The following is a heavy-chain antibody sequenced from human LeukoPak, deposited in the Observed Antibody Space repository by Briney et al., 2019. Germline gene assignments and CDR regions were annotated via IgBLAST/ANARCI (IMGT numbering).Heavy chain of an antibody. J-gene: IGHJ6*02. CDR3: ARLYGDYVCMDV. D-gene: IGHD4-17*01. CDR1: GSTFSSYT. Sequence: PGGSLSLSGAPSGSTFSSYTMNWVRQAPGKGREGVSYISSSSSTIYYADSVKGRFTISRDNAKNSLYLQMNSLRAEDTAVYYCARLYGDYVCMDVWGQGTTVTVSS. V-gene: IGHV3-48*04. CDR2: ISSSSSTI.